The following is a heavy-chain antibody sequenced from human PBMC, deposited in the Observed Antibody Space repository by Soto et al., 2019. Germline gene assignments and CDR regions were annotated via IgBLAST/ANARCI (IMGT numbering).Heavy chain of an antibody. D-gene: IGHD3-3*01. J-gene: IGHJ3*02. CDR2: IKPDRRGK. Sequence: EVQLVESGGDFVQPGGSLRLSCIASGFILSSYLMSWVRQAPGKGLEWVANIKPDRRGKYYLDSVKSRFTISRDNAKNSLYLQMNSLRAEDTAVYYCASNILYDFWSGYYAFDIWGRGTMVNVAS. CDR3: ASNILYDFWSGYYAFDI. CDR1: GFILSSYL. V-gene: IGHV3-7*01.